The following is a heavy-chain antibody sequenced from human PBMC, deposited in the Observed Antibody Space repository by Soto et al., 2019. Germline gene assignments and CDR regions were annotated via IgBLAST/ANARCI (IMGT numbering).Heavy chain of an antibody. J-gene: IGHJ6*02. CDR3: ARDKILGSSSSWYHGMDV. CDR1: GFTFSDYY. V-gene: IGHV3-11*05. CDR2: ISSSSSYT. D-gene: IGHD6-13*01. Sequence: PGGSLRLSCAASGFTFSDYYMSWIRQAPGKGLEWVSYISSSSSYTNYADSVKGRFTISRDNAKNSLYLQMNSLRAEDTAVYYCARDKILGSSSSWYHGMDVWGQGTTVTVSS.